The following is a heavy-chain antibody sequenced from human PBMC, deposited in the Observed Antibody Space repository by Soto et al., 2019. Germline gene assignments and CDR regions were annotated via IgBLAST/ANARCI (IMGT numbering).Heavy chain of an antibody. Sequence: QLQLQESGPGLVKPSETLSLTCTVSGGSISSSSFHWGWIRQPPGKGLEWIGSIYYSGSTYYSPSLKSRVTLAVDTSKNQFSLKLSSVTAAYTAVYYCARRERAAGTDWWFDPWGQGTLVTVSS. CDR2: IYYSGST. CDR1: GGSISSSSFH. V-gene: IGHV4-39*01. J-gene: IGHJ5*02. D-gene: IGHD6-13*01. CDR3: ARRERAAGTDWWFDP.